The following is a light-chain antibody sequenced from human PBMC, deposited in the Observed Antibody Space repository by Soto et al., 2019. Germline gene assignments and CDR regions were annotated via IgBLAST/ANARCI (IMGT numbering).Light chain of an antibody. V-gene: IGKV3-15*01. J-gene: IGKJ4*01. CDR2: GAS. Sequence: EVVMTQSPATLSVSPGNTVTLSCRANQTITSNLAWYQQKPGQAPRLIIYGASTRATGIPVRFSGSGSGTEFTLTISRLQSEDFAVYYCQNYNNWIASCGGGTKVDIK. CDR1: QTITSN. CDR3: QNYNNWIAS.